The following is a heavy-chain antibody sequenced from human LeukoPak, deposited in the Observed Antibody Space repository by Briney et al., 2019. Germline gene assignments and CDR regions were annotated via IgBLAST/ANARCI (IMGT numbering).Heavy chain of an antibody. V-gene: IGHV1-2*02. D-gene: IGHD3-10*01. J-gene: IGHJ4*02. CDR3: ARAYANYGDY. CDR1: GYTFNAFF. CDR2: INPHSGDT. Sequence: ASVKVSCKASGYTFNAFFIHWERQAPGQGLEWLGWINPHSGDTTYAQNFQGRVTMTRDTSISTIYMEVTSLISDDTAIYYCARAYANYGDYWGQGTLVTVSS.